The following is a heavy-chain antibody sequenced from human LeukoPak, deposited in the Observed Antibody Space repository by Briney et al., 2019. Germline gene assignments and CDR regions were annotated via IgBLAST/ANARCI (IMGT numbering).Heavy chain of an antibody. Sequence: EASVKVSCKASGGTFSSYAISWVRQAPGQGLEWKGWINPNSGGTNYAQKFQGRVTMTRDTSISTAYMELSRLRSDDTAVYYCARAPAPSVYWGQGTLVTVSS. CDR3: ARAPAPSVY. V-gene: IGHV1-2*02. J-gene: IGHJ4*02. CDR1: GGTFSSYA. CDR2: INPNSGGT.